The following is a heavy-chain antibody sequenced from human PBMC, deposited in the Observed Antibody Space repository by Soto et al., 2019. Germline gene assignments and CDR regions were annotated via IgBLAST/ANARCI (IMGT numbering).Heavy chain of an antibody. D-gene: IGHD4-17*01. V-gene: IGHV1-18*01. CDR2: ISAYNGNT. CDR1: GYTFTSYG. CDR3: ARERRYGDSFGSYYYGMDV. Sequence: GASVKVSCKASGYTFTSYGISWVRQAPGQGLEWMGWISAYNGNTNYAQKLQGRVTMTTDTSTSTAYMELRSLRSDDTAVYYCARERRYGDSFGSYYYGMDVWGQGTTVTVSS. J-gene: IGHJ6*02.